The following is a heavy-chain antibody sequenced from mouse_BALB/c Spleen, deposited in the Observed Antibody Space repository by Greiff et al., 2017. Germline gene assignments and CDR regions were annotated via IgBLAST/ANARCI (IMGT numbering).Heavy chain of an antibody. CDR3: ARAYDYDAWFAY. CDR2: ISSGGST. V-gene: IGHV5-6-5*01. D-gene: IGHD2-4*01. Sequence: DVQLVESGGGLVKPGGSLKLSCAASGFTFSSYAMSWVRQTPEKRLEWVASISSGGSTYYPDSVKGRFTISRDNARNILYLQMSSLRSEDTAMYYCARAYDYDAWFAYWGQGTLVTVSA. J-gene: IGHJ3*01. CDR1: GFTFSSYA.